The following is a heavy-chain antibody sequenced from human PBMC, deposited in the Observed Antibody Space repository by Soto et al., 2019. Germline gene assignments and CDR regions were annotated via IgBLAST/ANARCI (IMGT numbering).Heavy chain of an antibody. CDR2: ISYDGSNK. V-gene: IGHV3-30*18. Sequence: QVQLVESGGGVVQPGRSLRLSCAASGFTFSSYGMHWVRQAPGKGLEWVAVISYDGSNKYYADSVKGRFTISRDNSKNTLYLQMNSLRAEDTALYDCAKDWYCSGGSCSYYFDYWGQGTLVTVSS. CDR1: GFTFSSYG. J-gene: IGHJ4*02. D-gene: IGHD2-15*01. CDR3: AKDWYCSGGSCSYYFDY.